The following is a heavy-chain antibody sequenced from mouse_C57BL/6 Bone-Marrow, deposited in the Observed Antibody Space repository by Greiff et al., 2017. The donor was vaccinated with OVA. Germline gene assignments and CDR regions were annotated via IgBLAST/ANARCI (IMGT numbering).Heavy chain of an antibody. CDR1: GYSITSGYY. D-gene: IGHD1-1*01. V-gene: IGHV3-6*01. CDR2: ISYDGSN. J-gene: IGHJ1*03. Sequence: EVKLQESGPGLVKPSQSLSLTCSVTGYSITSGYYWNWIRQFPGNKLEWMGYISYDGSNNYNPSLKNRISITRDTSKNQFFLKLKSVTTEDTATYYCARKYYGSSYGYGDVWGTGTTVTVSS. CDR3: ARKYYGSSYGYGDV.